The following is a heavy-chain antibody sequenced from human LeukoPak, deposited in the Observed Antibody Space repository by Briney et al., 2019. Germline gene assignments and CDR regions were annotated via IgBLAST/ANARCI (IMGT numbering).Heavy chain of an antibody. CDR3: ARTMTTVMPRADWFDP. CDR2: TYYRSKWYN. V-gene: IGHV6-1*01. Sequence: SQTLSLTCAISGDSVSSNSAAWNWIRQSPSRGLEWLGRTYYRSKWYNDYAVSVKNRITINPDTSKNQFSLQLNSVTPEDTAVYYCARTMTTVMPRADWFDPWGQGTLVTVSS. D-gene: IGHD4-11*01. J-gene: IGHJ5*02. CDR1: GDSVSSNSAA.